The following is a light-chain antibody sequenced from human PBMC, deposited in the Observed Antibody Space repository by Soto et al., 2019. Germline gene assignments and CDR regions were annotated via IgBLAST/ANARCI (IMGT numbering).Light chain of an antibody. CDR1: NIGRKS. V-gene: IGLV3-21*02. J-gene: IGLJ1*01. Sequence: SYELTQPPSVSVAPGQTARITCGGNNIGRKSAHWYQQKPGQAPVLAVFDDSDRPSGIPERFSGSNSGNTATLTISSVEAGDEADYFCQVWDSTNDHFVFGTGTKVTVL. CDR2: DDS. CDR3: QVWDSTNDHFV.